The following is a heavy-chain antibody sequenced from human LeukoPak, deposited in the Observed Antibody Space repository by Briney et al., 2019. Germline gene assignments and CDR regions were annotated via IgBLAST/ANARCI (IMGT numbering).Heavy chain of an antibody. CDR1: GFTFGDYA. D-gene: IGHD3-22*01. CDR3: TRYDSSGSDRASDY. CDR2: IRSKAYGGTT. V-gene: IGHV3-49*04. Sequence: GGSLRLSCTASGFTFGDYAMSWVRQAPGKGLEWVGFIRSKAYGGTTEYAASVKGRFTISRDDSKSIAYLQMNSLKTEDTAVYYCTRYDSSGSDRASDYWGQGTLVTVSS. J-gene: IGHJ4*02.